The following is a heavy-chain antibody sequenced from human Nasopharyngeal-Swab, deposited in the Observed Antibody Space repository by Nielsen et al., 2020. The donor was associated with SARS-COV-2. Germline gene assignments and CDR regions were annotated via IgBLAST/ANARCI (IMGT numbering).Heavy chain of an antibody. CDR1: EFTMSRNG. V-gene: IGHV3-48*02. CDR3: ERDVAIVGATLEN. J-gene: IGHJ4*02. D-gene: IGHD1-26*01. CDR2: ISSSSSTS. Sequence: GESLKISCAASEFTMSRNGMHWVRQAPGKGLEWVAYISSSSSTSYYADSVKGRFTISRDNPKTSLYLQMNSLRDEDTALYYCERDVAIVGATLENWGQGTLVTVSS.